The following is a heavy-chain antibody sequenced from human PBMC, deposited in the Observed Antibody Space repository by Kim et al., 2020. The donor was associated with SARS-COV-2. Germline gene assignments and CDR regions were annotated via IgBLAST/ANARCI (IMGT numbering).Heavy chain of an antibody. V-gene: IGHV3-21*01. CDR2: ISSSSSYI. J-gene: IGHJ4*02. CDR3: VNGQWLDYFDY. CDR1: GFTFRSYS. D-gene: IGHD6-19*01. Sequence: GGSLRLSCAASGFTFRSYSMNWVRHAPAKVLEWVSSISSSSSYIYYADSVTGRFTISRDNAKNSLYLQMNSLRAEDTAVYYCVNGQWLDYFDYWGQGTLVTVSS.